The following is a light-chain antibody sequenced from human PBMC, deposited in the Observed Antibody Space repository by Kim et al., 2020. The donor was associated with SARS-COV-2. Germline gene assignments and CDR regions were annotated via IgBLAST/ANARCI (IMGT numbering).Light chain of an antibody. CDR3: HQYGSSPRT. CDR2: GAS. CDR1: QSVRSSY. J-gene: IGKJ1*01. V-gene: IGKV3-20*01. Sequence: ETVLTQSPGTLSLSPGERATLSCRASQSVRSSYLAWYQQKPGQSPRVLIYGASSRATGIPDRFSGSGSGTDFTLTISRLEPEDFAVYYCHQYGSSPRTFGQGTKVDIK.